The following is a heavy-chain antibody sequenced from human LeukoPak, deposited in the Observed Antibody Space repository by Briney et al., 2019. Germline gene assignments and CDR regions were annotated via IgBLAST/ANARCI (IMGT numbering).Heavy chain of an antibody. D-gene: IGHD2-8*01. V-gene: IGHV3-7*01. J-gene: IGHJ4*02. Sequence: GGSLRLSCAASRFTFSNYWMSWVRQAPGKGLEWVASIHQHGNEKYFVDSVRGRFTISRDNAKNSLYLQMSSLRAEDTAVYYCATLNGPLFEYWGQGTLVTASS. CDR3: ATLNGPLFEY. CDR1: RFTFSNYW. CDR2: IHQHGNEK.